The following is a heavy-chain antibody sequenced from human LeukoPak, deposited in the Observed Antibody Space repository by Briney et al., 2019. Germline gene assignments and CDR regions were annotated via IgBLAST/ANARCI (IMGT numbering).Heavy chain of an antibody. D-gene: IGHD4-11*01. CDR2: ISYDGSTI. V-gene: IGHV3-30*03. CDR1: GFTFSDYG. J-gene: IGHJ3*02. Sequence: GGSLRLSCAASGFTFSDYGMHWVRQAPGKGLGWVAVISYDGSTIYYGDSVKGRFTISRDNSKNTLYLQMNTLSPEDTAVYYCARDKRRLQLDDAFHIWGQGTMVTVSS. CDR3: ARDKRRLQLDDAFHI.